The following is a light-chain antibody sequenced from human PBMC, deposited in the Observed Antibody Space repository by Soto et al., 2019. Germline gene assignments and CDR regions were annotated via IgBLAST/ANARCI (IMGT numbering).Light chain of an antibody. CDR2: KAS. J-gene: IGKJ1*01. V-gene: IGKV1-5*03. Sequence: PSSSVVARVSFGCRASQSIVDWLAWYQQKPGKAPKLLIYKASNLESGVPSRFGGSGSGSEFTLTISNLQPDDFATYYCQQYKDNPWTFGQGTKVDI. CDR3: QQYKDNPWT. CDR1: QSIVDW.